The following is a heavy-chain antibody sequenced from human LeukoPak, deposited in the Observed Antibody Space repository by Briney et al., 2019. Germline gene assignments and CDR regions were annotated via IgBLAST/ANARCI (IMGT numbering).Heavy chain of an antibody. CDR1: GFTFSTYV. CDR2: ILGSGGGT. J-gene: IGHJ6*02. V-gene: IGHV3-23*01. Sequence: QPGGSLRLSCAASGFTFSTYVMTWVRQAPGKGLEWVSAILGSGGGTYYAASVKGRVTISRDNSKNTLYLQMNSLRAEDTAVYYCATTPGAYYYYHMDVWGQGTTVTVSS. D-gene: IGHD3-10*01. CDR3: ATTPGAYYYYHMDV.